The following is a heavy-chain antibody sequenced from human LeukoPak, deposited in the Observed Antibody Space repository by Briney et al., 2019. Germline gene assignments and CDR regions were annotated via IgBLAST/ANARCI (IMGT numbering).Heavy chain of an antibody. CDR3: AILTTVTTIFDY. J-gene: IGHJ4*02. V-gene: IGHV4-4*07. CDR2: IYSSGST. Sequence: SETLSLTCIVSGGSISSYFWSWIRQPAGKGLEWIGRIYSSGSTNYNPSLKSRVTMSVDTSKNEFSLRLNSVTAADTAVYYCAILTTVTTIFDYWGQGTLVTVSS. D-gene: IGHD4-17*01. CDR1: GGSISSYF.